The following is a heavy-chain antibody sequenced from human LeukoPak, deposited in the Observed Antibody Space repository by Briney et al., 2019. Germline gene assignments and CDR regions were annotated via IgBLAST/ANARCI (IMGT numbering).Heavy chain of an antibody. CDR2: ISPTGSTT. D-gene: IGHD6-6*01. CDR3: ARGPNSNWSGLDF. V-gene: IGHV3-74*01. CDR1: GSTLTEHA. J-gene: IGHJ4*02. Sequence: GGSLRLSCAVSGSTLTEHAWSWVHQAPGKGLVWVSRISPTGSTTSYADSVKGRFTVSRDNAKNTLYLQVNNLRAEDTAVYYCARGPNSNWSGLDFWGQGTLLTVSS.